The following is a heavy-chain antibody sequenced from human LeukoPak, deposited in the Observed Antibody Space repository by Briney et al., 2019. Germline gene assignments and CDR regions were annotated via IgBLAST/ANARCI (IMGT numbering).Heavy chain of an antibody. CDR3: ARGRQEVSMIVVVMTGVSYYLDV. D-gene: IGHD3-22*01. CDR2: INPSGRI. CDR1: GGSFSGYY. Sequence: SETLCLTCAVYGGSFSGYYWTWIHQAPGKGLEWIGEINPSGRISYNPSLKSRLTISVDASKNQFSLNLRSLTAADTAVYYCARGRQEVSMIVVVMTGVSYYLDVWGKGTTVTVS. V-gene: IGHV4-34*01. J-gene: IGHJ6*03.